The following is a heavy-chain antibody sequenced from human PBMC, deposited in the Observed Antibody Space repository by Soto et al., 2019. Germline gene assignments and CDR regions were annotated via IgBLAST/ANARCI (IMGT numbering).Heavy chain of an antibody. V-gene: IGHV4-59*01. CDR1: GGSISSYY. J-gene: IGHJ5*02. CDR3: ARDGTMIVGSSLILGFDP. Sequence: SETLSLTCTVSGGSISSYYWSWIRQPPGKGLEWIGYIYYSGSTNYNPSLKSRVTISVDTSKNQFSLKLSSVTAADTAVYYCARDGTMIVGSSLILGFDPWGQGTLVTVSS. CDR2: IYYSGST. D-gene: IGHD3-22*01.